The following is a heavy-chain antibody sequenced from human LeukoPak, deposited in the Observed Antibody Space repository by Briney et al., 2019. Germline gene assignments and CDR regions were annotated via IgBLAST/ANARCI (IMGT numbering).Heavy chain of an antibody. Sequence: PGGSLGLSCAASGFTLSNYDMNWVRQAPGKGLEWVSFISSSSYYIYYADSVKGRFTISRDNAKNALYLQMNSLRVEDTAIFYCARSGYRKSYKWFDPWGQGTLVTVSS. J-gene: IGHJ5*02. CDR1: GFTLSNYD. CDR2: ISSSSYYI. CDR3: ARSGYRKSYKWFDP. D-gene: IGHD5-12*01. V-gene: IGHV3-21*01.